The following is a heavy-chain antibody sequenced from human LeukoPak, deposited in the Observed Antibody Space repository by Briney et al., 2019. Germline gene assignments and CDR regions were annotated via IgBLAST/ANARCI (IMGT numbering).Heavy chain of an antibody. Sequence: ASVKVSCKASGYTFTSYGISWVRQAPGQGLEWMGWISAYNGNTNYAQKLQGRVTMTTDTSTSTAYMELRSLRSDDTAVYYCARVAGVSYDSSGYYQIDYWGQGTLVTVSS. D-gene: IGHD3-22*01. CDR3: ARVAGVSYDSSGYYQIDY. CDR1: GYTFTSYG. V-gene: IGHV1-18*01. CDR2: ISAYNGNT. J-gene: IGHJ4*02.